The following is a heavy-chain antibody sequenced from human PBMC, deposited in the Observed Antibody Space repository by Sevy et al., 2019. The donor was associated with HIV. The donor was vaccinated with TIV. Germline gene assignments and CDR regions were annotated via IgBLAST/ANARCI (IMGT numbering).Heavy chain of an antibody. CDR2: IYYSGST. CDR1: GGSISSYY. Sequence: SETLSLTCTVSGGSISSYYWSWIRQPPGKGLEWIGYIYYSGSTNYNPSLKSRVTISVDTSKNQFSLKLSSVTAADTAVYYGAGYSSGWYNWFDPWGQGTLVTVSS. J-gene: IGHJ5*02. CDR3: AGYSSGWYNWFDP. D-gene: IGHD6-19*01. V-gene: IGHV4-59*01.